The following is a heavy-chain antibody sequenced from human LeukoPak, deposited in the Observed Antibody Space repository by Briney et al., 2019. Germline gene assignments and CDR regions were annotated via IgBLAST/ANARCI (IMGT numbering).Heavy chain of an antibody. CDR3: ANSDFWSGYYSPPYYFDY. J-gene: IGHJ4*02. CDR1: GFTFSNAW. V-gene: IGHV3-23*01. D-gene: IGHD3-3*01. Sequence: GGSLRLSCAASGFTFSNAWMSWVRQAPGKGLEWVSAISGSGGSTYYADSVKGRFTISRDNSKNTLYLQMNSLRAEDTAVYYCANSDFWSGYYSPPYYFDYWGQGTLVTVSS. CDR2: ISGSGGST.